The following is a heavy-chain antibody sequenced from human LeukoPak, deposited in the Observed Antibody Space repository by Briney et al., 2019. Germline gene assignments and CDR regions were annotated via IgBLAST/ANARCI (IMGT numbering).Heavy chain of an antibody. Sequence: SETLSLTCTVSGGSISSYYWSWIRQPPGKGLEWIGYIYYSGSTNYNPSLKSQVTISVDTSKNQFSLKLSSVTAADTAVYYCARVGVATNLGYYYYMDVWGKGTTVTVSS. CDR3: ARVGVATNLGYYYYMDV. V-gene: IGHV4-59*01. CDR2: IYYSGST. J-gene: IGHJ6*03. D-gene: IGHD3-3*01. CDR1: GGSISSYY.